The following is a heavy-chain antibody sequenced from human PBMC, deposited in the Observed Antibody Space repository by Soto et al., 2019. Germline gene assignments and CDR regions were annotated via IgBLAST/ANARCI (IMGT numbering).Heavy chain of an antibody. V-gene: IGHV1-8*01. Sequence: ASVKVSCKSSGYTFTSCYMNWGRQATGQGLEWMGWMNPNSGNTGYAQKFQGRVTMTRNTSISTAYMELSSLRSEDTAVYYCAREAGGGWGMDVWGQGTTVTAP. CDR1: GYTFTSCY. CDR3: AREAGGGWGMDV. D-gene: IGHD6-19*01. J-gene: IGHJ6*02. CDR2: MNPNSGNT.